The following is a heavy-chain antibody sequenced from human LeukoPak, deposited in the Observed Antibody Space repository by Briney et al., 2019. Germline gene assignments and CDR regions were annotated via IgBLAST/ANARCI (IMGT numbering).Heavy chain of an antibody. CDR2: INPNSGGT. CDR1: GYTFTSYG. V-gene: IGHV1-2*02. Sequence: ASVKVSCKASGYTFTSYGISWVRQAPGQGLEWMGWINPNSGGTNYAQKFQGRVTMTRDTSISTAYMELSSLRSEDTAVYYCARKVPNDSSGYYYRGQFDPWGQGTLVTVSS. J-gene: IGHJ5*02. CDR3: ARKVPNDSSGYYYRGQFDP. D-gene: IGHD3-22*01.